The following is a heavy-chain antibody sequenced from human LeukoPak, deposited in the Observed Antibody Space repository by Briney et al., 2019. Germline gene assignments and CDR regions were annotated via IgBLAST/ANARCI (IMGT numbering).Heavy chain of an antibody. J-gene: IGHJ4*02. CDR3: ARDVKGVSDY. D-gene: IGHD6-6*01. CDR1: GYSISSGYY. CDR2: IYHSGST. Sequence: SETLSLTCTVSGYSISSGYYWGWIRQPPGKGLEWIGSIYHSGSTYYNPSLKSRVTISVDTSKNQFSLKLSSVTAADTAVHYCARDVKGVSDYWGQGTLVTVSS. V-gene: IGHV4-38-2*02.